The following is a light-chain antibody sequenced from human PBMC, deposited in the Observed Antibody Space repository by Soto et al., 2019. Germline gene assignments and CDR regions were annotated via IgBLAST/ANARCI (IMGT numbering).Light chain of an antibody. V-gene: IGLV4-69*01. CDR1: RGHSSYA. J-gene: IGLJ3*02. Sequence: QPVLTQSPSASASLGASVKLTCTLSRGHSSYAIAWHQQQPEKGPRYLMKLSSDGSHTKGDGIPDRFSGSSSGAERYLTISSLQSEDEADYYCQTWGTGVVVFGGGTKVTVL. CDR3: QTWGTGVVV. CDR2: LSSDGSH.